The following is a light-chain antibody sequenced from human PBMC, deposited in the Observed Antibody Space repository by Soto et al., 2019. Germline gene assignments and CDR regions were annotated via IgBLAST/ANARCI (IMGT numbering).Light chain of an antibody. CDR1: SSDIGTTS. J-gene: IGLJ3*02. CDR2: SDH. Sequence: QSVLAQPPSASGTPGQRITISCSGSSSDIGTTSVNWYRQVPGTAPKLLIYSDHQRPSGVPGRFSGSKSGNSASLAIFGLQSEDEADYYCAAWDNSLSGWVFGGGTKLTVL. CDR3: AAWDNSLSGWV. V-gene: IGLV1-44*01.